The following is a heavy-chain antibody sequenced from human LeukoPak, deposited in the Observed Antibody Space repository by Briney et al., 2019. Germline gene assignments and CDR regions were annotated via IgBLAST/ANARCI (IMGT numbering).Heavy chain of an antibody. V-gene: IGHV3-7*01. CDR1: GFTFSSFR. J-gene: IGHJ4*02. D-gene: IGHD2-15*01. CDR3: AREVGLCSGGSCTYDK. Sequence: GGSLRLSCAASGFTFSSFRMSWVRQAPGKGLEWVANIKQDGSEKYYVDSVKGRFTISRDNAKNSLHLQMNSLRAEDTAVYYCAREVGLCSGGSCTYDKWGQGILVTVSS. CDR2: IKQDGSEK.